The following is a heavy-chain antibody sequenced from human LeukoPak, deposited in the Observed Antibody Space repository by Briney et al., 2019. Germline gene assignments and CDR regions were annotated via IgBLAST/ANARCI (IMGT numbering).Heavy chain of an antibody. V-gene: IGHV3-48*03. D-gene: IGHD6-19*01. CDR2: ISSSGSIK. Sequence: AGGSLRLSCIASGFAFNSYEMNWVRQAPGKGLEWVSYISSSGSIKHYADSVKGRFTIPRDNAKNSLYLQMNSLRAEDTAVYYCARARYTSGWETLDYWGQGTLVTVSS. CDR1: GFAFNSYE. CDR3: ARARYTSGWETLDY. J-gene: IGHJ4*02.